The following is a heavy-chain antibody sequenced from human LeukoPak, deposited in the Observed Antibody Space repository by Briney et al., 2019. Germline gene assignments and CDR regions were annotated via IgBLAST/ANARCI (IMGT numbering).Heavy chain of an antibody. D-gene: IGHD3-22*01. CDR2: ISYDGSNK. V-gene: IGHV3-30-3*01. Sequence: GRSLRLSCAASGFTFSSYAMHWVRQAPGKGLEWVAVISYDGSNKYYADSVKGRFTISRDNSKNTLYLQMNSLRAEDTAVYYCASATPTYDSSGYYSDYWGQGTLVTASS. CDR1: GFTFSSYA. J-gene: IGHJ4*02. CDR3: ASATPTYDSSGYYSDY.